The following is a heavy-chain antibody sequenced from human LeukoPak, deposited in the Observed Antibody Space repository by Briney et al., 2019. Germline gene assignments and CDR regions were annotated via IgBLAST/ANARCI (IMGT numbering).Heavy chain of an antibody. J-gene: IGHJ4*02. V-gene: IGHV4-59*01. CDR1: GGSISGYY. CDR2: IYYSGST. Sequence: PSETLSLTCTVSGGSISGYYWTWIRQPPGKGLEWIGYIYYSGSTNYNPSLKSRVTISVDTSKNQFSLKLTSVTAADTAVYYCARGSSGTLLDYWGQGTLVTVSS. CDR3: ARGSSGTLLDY.